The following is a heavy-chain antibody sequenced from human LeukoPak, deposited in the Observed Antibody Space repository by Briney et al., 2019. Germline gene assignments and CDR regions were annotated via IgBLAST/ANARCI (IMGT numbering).Heavy chain of an antibody. D-gene: IGHD3-3*01. J-gene: IGHJ4*02. CDR3: ARGSRTIFGSNDFDS. CDR1: GGSISNYY. V-gene: IGHV4-59*01. Sequence: SETLSPTRTVSGGSISNYYWNWIRQPPGKGLEWIGYLHYTGSTTYNPSLKSRVTISVDMSKNQFSLNLSSVTAADTAVYYCARGSRTIFGSNDFDSWGQGTLATVSS. CDR2: LHYTGST.